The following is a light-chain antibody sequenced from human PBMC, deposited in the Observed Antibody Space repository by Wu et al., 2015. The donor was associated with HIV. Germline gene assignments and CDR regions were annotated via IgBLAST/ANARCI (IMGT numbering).Light chain of an antibody. V-gene: IGKV3-11*01. CDR3: QQHSSWPLT. CDR1: QSVNNY. J-gene: IGKJ5*01. Sequence: EIVLTQSPATLSLSPGERATLSCRATQSVNNYLAWYQQKPGQAPRLLMYGASNRATGTPARFSGSGFGTDFTLTISSLEPEDFAVYYCQQHSSWPLTFGQGTRLEIK. CDR2: GAS.